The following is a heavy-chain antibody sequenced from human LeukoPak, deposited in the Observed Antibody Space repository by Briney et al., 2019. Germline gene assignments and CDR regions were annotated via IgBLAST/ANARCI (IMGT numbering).Heavy chain of an antibody. V-gene: IGHV3-66*01. Sequence: PGGSLRLSCAASGFTVSSNYMNWVRQAPGKGLEWVSVIYRGGNTYYADSVKGRFIISRDNSKNTLYLQMNSLRAEDTAMYYCARVSSKTMVRALITKKNYYYYYMDVWGKGTTVTISS. D-gene: IGHD3-10*01. CDR3: ARVSSKTMVRALITKKNYYYYYMDV. CDR1: GFTVSSNY. J-gene: IGHJ6*03. CDR2: IYRGGNT.